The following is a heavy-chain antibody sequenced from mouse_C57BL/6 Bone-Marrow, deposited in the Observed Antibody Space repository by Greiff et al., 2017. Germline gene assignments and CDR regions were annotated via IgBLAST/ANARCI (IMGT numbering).Heavy chain of an antibody. CDR1: GYTFTDHT. J-gene: IGHJ1*03. V-gene: IGHV1-78*01. CDR3: AREGVYYGNYFWYFDV. D-gene: IGHD2-1*01. CDR2: IYPRDGST. Sequence: VQVVESDAELVKPGASVKISCKVSGYTFTDHTIHWMKQRPEQGLEWIGYIYPRDGSTKYNEKFKGKATLTADKSSSTAYMQLNSLTSEDSAVYFCAREGVYYGNYFWYFDVWGTGTTVTVSS.